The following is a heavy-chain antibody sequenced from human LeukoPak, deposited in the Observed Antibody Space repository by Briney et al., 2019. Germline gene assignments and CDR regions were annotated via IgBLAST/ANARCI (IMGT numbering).Heavy chain of an antibody. D-gene: IGHD5-12*01. CDR3: AKASSGYDNFDY. CDR1: GFTFSSYA. J-gene: IGHJ4*02. V-gene: IGHV3-23*01. CDR2: ISSSGASI. Sequence: GGSLRLSCAASGFTFSSYAMSWVRQAPGKWLEWVSAISSSGASIYYADSVKGRFTVSRDNSKNTLYLQMNSPRAEDTALYYCAKASSGYDNFDYWGQGTLVTVSS.